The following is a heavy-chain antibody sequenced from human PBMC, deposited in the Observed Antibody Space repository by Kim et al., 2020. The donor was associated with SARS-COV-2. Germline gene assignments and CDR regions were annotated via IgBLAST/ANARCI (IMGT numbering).Heavy chain of an antibody. D-gene: IGHD6-19*01. CDR2: INPNSGNT. J-gene: IGHJ4*02. Sequence: ASVKVSCKASGYTFTSHDINWVRQAPGQGLEWMGWINPNSGNTGYAQKFQGRVTMTRNTAINTAYMEVTTLRSDDTAIYYCASGPSGCYDYWGQGTLVTVSS. V-gene: IGHV1-8*01. CDR1: GYTFTSHD. CDR3: ASGPSGCYDY.